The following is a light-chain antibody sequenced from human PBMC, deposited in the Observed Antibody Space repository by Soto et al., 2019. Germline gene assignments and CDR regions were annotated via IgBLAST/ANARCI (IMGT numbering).Light chain of an antibody. J-gene: IGKJ1*01. CDR1: QSISSY. V-gene: IGKV1-39*01. CDR3: QQSYSTLWT. Sequence: DIQMTQSPSSLSASVGDRVTITCRASQSISSYLNWYQQKPGKAPKLLIYAASSLQSGVPSRFSGSGSGTDFPLTISSLQPEDFATYYCQQSYSTLWTFGQGTNVEIK. CDR2: AAS.